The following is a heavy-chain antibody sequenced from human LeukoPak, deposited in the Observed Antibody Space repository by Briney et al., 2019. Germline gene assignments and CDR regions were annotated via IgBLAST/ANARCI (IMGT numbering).Heavy chain of an antibody. CDR3: AKGSLMTGSSGYYTH. CDR1: GGTFSSYA. D-gene: IGHD3-22*01. CDR2: IIPIFGTA. Sequence: ASVKVSCKASGGTFSSYAISWVRQAPGQGLEWMGGIIPIFGTANYAQKFQGRVTITADESTSTAYMELSSLRAEDTAVYYCAKGSLMTGSSGYYTHWGQGTLVTVSS. V-gene: IGHV1-69*01. J-gene: IGHJ4*02.